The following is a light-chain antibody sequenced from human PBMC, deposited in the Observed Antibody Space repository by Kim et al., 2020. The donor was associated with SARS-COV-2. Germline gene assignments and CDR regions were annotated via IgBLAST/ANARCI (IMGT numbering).Light chain of an antibody. V-gene: IGLV2-23*02. CDR1: RGDVGSYNL. Sequence: GQSITTPRTETRGDVGSYNLVSWYQQNPGKAPKSMIYEVSKRPSGVSNRFSGSKSGNTASLTISGLQAEDEADYYCCSYAGSSTWVFGGGTQLTVL. CDR2: EVS. J-gene: IGLJ3*02. CDR3: CSYAGSSTWV.